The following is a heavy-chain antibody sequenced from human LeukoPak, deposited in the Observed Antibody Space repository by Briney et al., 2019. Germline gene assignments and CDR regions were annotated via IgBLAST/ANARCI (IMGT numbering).Heavy chain of an antibody. Sequence: GGSLRLSCAASGFTFSSYEMNWVRQAPGKGLEWVSYISSSGSTIYYADSVKGRFTISRDNAKNSLYLQMNSLRAEDTAVYYCARYNWNDGDYYYYGMDVWGQGTTVTVSS. CDR2: ISSSGSTI. CDR3: ARYNWNDGDYYYYGMDV. D-gene: IGHD1-20*01. J-gene: IGHJ6*02. V-gene: IGHV3-48*03. CDR1: GFTFSSYE.